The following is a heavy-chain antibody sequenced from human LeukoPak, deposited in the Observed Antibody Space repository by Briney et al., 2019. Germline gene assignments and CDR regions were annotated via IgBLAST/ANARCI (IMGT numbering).Heavy chain of an antibody. CDR3: ARDMGVRWYRARVNAFDI. CDR1: GYTFTGYY. D-gene: IGHD4-23*01. J-gene: IGHJ3*02. Sequence: ASVKVSCKASGYTFTGYYMHWVRQAPGQGLEWMGWINPNSGGTNYAQKFQGRVTMTRDTSISTAYMELSRLRSDDTAVYYCARDMGVRWYRARVNAFDIWGQGTMVTVSS. CDR2: INPNSGGT. V-gene: IGHV1-2*02.